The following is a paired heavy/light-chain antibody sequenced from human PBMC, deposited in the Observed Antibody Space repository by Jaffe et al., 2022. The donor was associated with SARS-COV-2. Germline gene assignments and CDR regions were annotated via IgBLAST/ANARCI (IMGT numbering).Light chain of an antibody. CDR2: GAS. CDR3: QQYGSSPRT. CDR1: QSISSSF. V-gene: IGKV3-20*01. J-gene: IGKJ1*01. Sequence: EIVLTQSPGTLSLSPGERATLSCRASQSISSSFLAWYQQKPGQAPRLLIYGASSSATGIPDRFSGSGSGTDFTLTISRLEPEDFAVYYCQQYGSSPRTFGQGTKVEIK.
Heavy chain of an antibody. Sequence: QVVETGGGLIQPGGSLRLSCAASGFFVSSNYMSWVRQAPGKGLEWVSVIYSAGSTYYADSVKGRFTISRDKSKNTVFLQMNSLRAEDTAMYYCARDLAGYMDVWGKGTTVTVSS. CDR2: IYSAGST. V-gene: IGHV3-53*02. CDR3: ARDLAGYMDV. D-gene: IGHD6-13*01. J-gene: IGHJ6*03. CDR1: GFFVSSNY.